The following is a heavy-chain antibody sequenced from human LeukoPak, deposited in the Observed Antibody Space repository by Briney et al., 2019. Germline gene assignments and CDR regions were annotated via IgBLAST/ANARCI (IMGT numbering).Heavy chain of an antibody. CDR1: GYTFTSYD. V-gene: IGHV1-8*01. CDR3: ARGQYYYGSGSYYRAPYYGMDV. D-gene: IGHD3-10*01. Sequence: ASVKVSCKASGYTFTSYDINWVRQATGQGLEWMGWMNPNSGNTSYAQKFQGRVTMTRNTSISTAYMELSSLRSEDTAVYYCARGQYYYGSGSYYRAPYYGMDVWGQGTTVTVSS. J-gene: IGHJ6*02. CDR2: MNPNSGNT.